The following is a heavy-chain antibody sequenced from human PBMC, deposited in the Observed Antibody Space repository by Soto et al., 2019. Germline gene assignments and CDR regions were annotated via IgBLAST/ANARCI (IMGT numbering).Heavy chain of an antibody. J-gene: IGHJ4*02. CDR3: TRLLRDY. Sequence: GGSLRLSCAASGFSFSSYCMNWVRQAPGKGLEWVSYISTSTSAIYYPDSVKGRFTISRDDAKNSLYLQMDSLRDEDTAVYYCTRLLRDYWGQGTLVTVSS. V-gene: IGHV3-48*02. CDR1: GFSFSSYC. D-gene: IGHD3-16*01. CDR2: ISTSTSAI.